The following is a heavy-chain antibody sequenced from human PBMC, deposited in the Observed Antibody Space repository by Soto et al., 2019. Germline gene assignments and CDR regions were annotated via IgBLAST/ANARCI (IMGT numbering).Heavy chain of an antibody. Sequence: GESLKISCAASGFTFSTYALSWVRQAPGKGLEWVSAISANGQGIYYADSVRGRFTISRDNSKNTIFLHMDSLRAEDTAVYYCAKDRNYPRDQFHYWGQGTLVTVSS. CDR3: AKDRNYPRDQFHY. J-gene: IGHJ4*02. CDR1: GFTFSTYA. D-gene: IGHD1-7*01. CDR2: ISANGQGI. V-gene: IGHV3-23*01.